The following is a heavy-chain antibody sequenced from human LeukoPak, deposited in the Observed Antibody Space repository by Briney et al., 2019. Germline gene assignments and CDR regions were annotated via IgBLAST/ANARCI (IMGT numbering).Heavy chain of an antibody. CDR1: GGSFSGYY. D-gene: IGHD3-9*01. CDR2: INHSGST. V-gene: IGHV4-34*01. CDR3: ARVDWLGAFDI. J-gene: IGHJ3*02. Sequence: SETLSLTCAVYGGSFSGYYWSWIRQPPGKGLEWIGEINHSGSTNYNPSLKSRVTISVDTSKNQFSLKLSSVTAANTAVYYCARVDWLGAFDIWGQGTMVTVSS.